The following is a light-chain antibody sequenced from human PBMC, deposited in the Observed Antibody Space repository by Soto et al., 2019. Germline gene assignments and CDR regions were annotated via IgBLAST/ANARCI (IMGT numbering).Light chain of an antibody. CDR3: GTWDTSLSAV. J-gene: IGLJ1*01. CDR1: SSDVGSYNL. V-gene: IGLV2-14*02. CDR2: EGS. Sequence: QSALTQPASVSGSPGQSITISCTGTSSDVGSYNLVSWYQQHPGKAPKLMIYEGSKRPSGVSNRFSGSKSGTSATLGITGLQTGDEADYYCGTWDTSLSAVFGTGTKLTVL.